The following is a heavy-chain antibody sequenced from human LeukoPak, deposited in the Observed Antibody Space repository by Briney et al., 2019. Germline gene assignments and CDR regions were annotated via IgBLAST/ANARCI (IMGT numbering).Heavy chain of an antibody. CDR2: IYYSGST. D-gene: IGHD4-11*01. CDR1: GGSISSYY. V-gene: IGHV4-59*01. CDR3: ARLDYSNYVQDY. J-gene: IGHJ4*02. Sequence: SETLSLTCTVSGGSISSYYWSWIRQPPGKGLEWIGNIYYSGSTNYNPSLKSRVTISVNTSKTQFSLKLSSVTAADTAVYYCARLDYSNYVQDYWGQGTLVTVSS.